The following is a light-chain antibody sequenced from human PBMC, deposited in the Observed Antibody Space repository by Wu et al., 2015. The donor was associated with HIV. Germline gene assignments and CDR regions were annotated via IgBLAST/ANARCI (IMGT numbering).Light chain of an antibody. V-gene: IGKV3-20*01. Sequence: EIVLTQSPGTLSLSPGERATLSCRASQSVSSSYLAWYQQKPGQAPRLLIYGASSRATGIPDRFSGSGSGTGFTLTISRLEPEDFAVYYCQQYGSSPVAFGQGTKVEIK. J-gene: IGKJ1*01. CDR3: QQYGSSPVA. CDR2: GAS. CDR1: QSVSSSY.